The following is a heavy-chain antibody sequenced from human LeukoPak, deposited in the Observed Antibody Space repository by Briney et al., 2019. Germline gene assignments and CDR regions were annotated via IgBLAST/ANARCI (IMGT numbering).Heavy chain of an antibody. CDR1: GYFIRSGFY. CDR2: FYHSGST. CDR3: ARGSGAARIFDY. J-gene: IGHJ4*02. Sequence: PSKTLSLTCTVSGYFIRSGFYWGWIRQPPGKGLEWIGSFYHSGSTYYNPSLESRVTISLDTSKNQSSLKLSSVTAADTAVYYCARGSGAARIFDYWGQGSLVTVSS. D-gene: IGHD6-6*01. V-gene: IGHV4-38-2*02.